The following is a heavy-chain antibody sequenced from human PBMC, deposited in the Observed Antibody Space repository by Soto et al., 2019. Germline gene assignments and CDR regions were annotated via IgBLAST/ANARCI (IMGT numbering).Heavy chain of an antibody. J-gene: IGHJ5*02. CDR1: GDSISSSSYY. CDR3: ARPLQLAVSGFDP. D-gene: IGHD3-3*02. Sequence: XGTLSLTCAVSGDSISSSSYYGAWIRQPPGKGLEWIGSIHYRANSYYSPSLKSRITISVDTSKNQISLRLSSVTAADTAVYYCARPLQLAVSGFDPWGQGTLVTVSS. V-gene: IGHV4-39*01. CDR2: IHYRANS.